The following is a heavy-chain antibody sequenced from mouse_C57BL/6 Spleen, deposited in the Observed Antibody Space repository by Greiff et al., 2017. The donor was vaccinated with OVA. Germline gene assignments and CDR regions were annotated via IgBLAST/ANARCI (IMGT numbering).Heavy chain of an antibody. Sequence: VKLQESGAELVKPGASVKISCKASGYAFSSYWMNWVKQRPGKGLEWIGQIYPGDGDTNYNGKFKGKATLTADKSSSTAYMQLSSLTSEDSAVYFCAREGYYGSSYWYFDVWGTGTTVTVSS. CDR2: IYPGDGDT. CDR3: AREGYYGSSYWYFDV. V-gene: IGHV1-80*01. D-gene: IGHD1-1*01. CDR1: GYAFSSYW. J-gene: IGHJ1*03.